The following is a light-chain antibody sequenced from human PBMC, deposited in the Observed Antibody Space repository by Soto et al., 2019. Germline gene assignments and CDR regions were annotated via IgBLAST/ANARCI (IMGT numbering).Light chain of an antibody. V-gene: IGLV2-14*01. CDR2: GVT. Sequence: QSALTQPDSVSGSPGQSITISCTGTSSDVGAYNYVSWYQHHPGKVPKLLIYGVTNRPSGVSDRFSGSKSGNTASLTISGLQAEDEADYYCSSKRDSSTLFVFGTGTKVTVL. J-gene: IGLJ1*01. CDR3: SSKRDSSTLFV. CDR1: SSDVGAYNY.